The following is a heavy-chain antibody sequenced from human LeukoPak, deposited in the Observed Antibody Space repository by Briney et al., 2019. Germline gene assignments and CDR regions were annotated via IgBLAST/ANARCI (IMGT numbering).Heavy chain of an antibody. D-gene: IGHD6-19*01. J-gene: IGHJ5*02. CDR1: GGSISGYY. Sequence: NPSETLSLTCTVSGGSISGYYWNWIRQPPGKGLEWIGYIYYSGTTNYNPSLKSRVTISVDTSKNQFSLNLSSVTAADTAVYYCARERAVAGKLLVIAENWFDPWGQGTLVTVSS. CDR3: ARERAVAGKLLVIAENWFDP. V-gene: IGHV4-59*01. CDR2: IYYSGTT.